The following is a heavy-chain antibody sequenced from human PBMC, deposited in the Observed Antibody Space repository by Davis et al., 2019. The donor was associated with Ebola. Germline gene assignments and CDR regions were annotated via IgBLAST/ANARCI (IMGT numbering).Heavy chain of an antibody. CDR3: TTFVVVVTATIDY. CDR1: GFTFSNAW. V-gene: IGHV3-15*01. Sequence: GESLKISCAASGFTFSNAWMNWVRQAPGKGLEWVGRIKSKTDGGTTDYAAPVKGRFTISRDDSKNTLYLQMNSLKTEDTAVYYCTTFVVVVTATIDYWGQGTLVTVSS. J-gene: IGHJ4*02. D-gene: IGHD2-15*01. CDR2: IKSKTDGGTT.